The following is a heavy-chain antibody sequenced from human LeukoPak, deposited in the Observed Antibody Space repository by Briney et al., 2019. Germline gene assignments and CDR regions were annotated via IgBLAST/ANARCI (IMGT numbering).Heavy chain of an antibody. CDR3: TTDSMVRGVTPFDY. J-gene: IGHJ4*02. CDR2: ISRGSSAI. Sequence: PGGSLRLSCEASGFTFTTYSMTWVRQAPGKGLEWVSIISRGSSAIFSADALKGRFTISRDDAKNLLYLDMNSLKTEDTAVYYCTTDSMVRGVTPFDYWGQGTLVTVSS. D-gene: IGHD3-10*01. CDR1: GFTFTTYS. V-gene: IGHV3-21*03.